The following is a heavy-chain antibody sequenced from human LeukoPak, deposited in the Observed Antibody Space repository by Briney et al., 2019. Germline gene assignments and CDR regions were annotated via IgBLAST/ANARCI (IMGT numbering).Heavy chain of an antibody. D-gene: IGHD6-13*01. CDR1: GDSVSTYSAA. V-gene: IGHV6-1*01. CDR2: TYYRSKWYN. CDR3: AREGSSCFDY. Sequence: SQTLSLTCAISGDSVSTYSAAWTWIRQSPSRGLECLGRTYYRSKWYNDYALSVKSRITINPDTSKNQFSLQLNSVTPEDTAVYFCAREGSSCFDYWGQGTLVTVSS. J-gene: IGHJ4*02.